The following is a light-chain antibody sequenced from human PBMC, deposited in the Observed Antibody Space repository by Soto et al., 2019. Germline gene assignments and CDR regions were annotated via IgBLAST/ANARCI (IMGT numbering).Light chain of an antibody. J-gene: IGKJ2*01. V-gene: IGKV3-20*01. Sequence: EIVLTQYPGTLYLSPGERATLSCRASQSVSSSYLAWYQQKPGQAPRLLIYGASSRATGIPDRFSGSGSGTDFTLTISRLEPEDFAVYYCQQYGSSPPYTFGQGTKLEI. CDR2: GAS. CDR3: QQYGSSPPYT. CDR1: QSVSSSY.